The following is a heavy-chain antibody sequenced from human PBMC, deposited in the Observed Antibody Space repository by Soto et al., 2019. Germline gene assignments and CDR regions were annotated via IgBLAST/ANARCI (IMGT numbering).Heavy chain of an antibody. Sequence: SETLSLTCAVYGGSFSGYYWSWIRQPPGKGLEWIGEINHSGSTNYNPSLKSRVTISVDTSKNQFSLKLSSVTAADTAVYYCARGRRAGAGKGGFDYWGQGTLVTVPS. CDR3: ARGRRAGAGKGGFDY. CDR2: INHSGST. J-gene: IGHJ4*02. CDR1: GGSFSGYY. V-gene: IGHV4-34*01. D-gene: IGHD6-19*01.